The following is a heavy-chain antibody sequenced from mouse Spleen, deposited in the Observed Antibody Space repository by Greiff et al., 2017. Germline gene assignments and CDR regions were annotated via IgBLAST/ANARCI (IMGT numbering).Heavy chain of an antibody. CDR3: AREEGLLRRAMDY. Sequence: QVQLQQSGAELARPGASVKMSCKASGYTFTSYTMHWVKQRPGQGLEWIGYINPSSGYTKYNQKFKDKATLTADKSSSTAYMQLSSLTSEDSAVYYCAREEGLLRRAMDYWGQGTSVTVSS. J-gene: IGHJ4*01. V-gene: IGHV1-4*01. CDR1: GYTFTSYT. CDR2: INPSSGYT. D-gene: IGHD1-2*01.